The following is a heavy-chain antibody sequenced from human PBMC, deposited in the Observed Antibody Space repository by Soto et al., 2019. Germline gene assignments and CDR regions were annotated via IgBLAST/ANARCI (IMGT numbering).Heavy chain of an antibody. J-gene: IGHJ6*02. V-gene: IGHV6-1*01. CDR2: TYYRSKWYN. Sequence: PSQTLSLTCAISGDSVSSNSAAWNWIRQSPSRGLEWLGRTYYRSKWYNDYAVSVKSRITINPDTSKNQFSLQLNSVTPEDTAVYYCARVPTYCSSTSCDPGYYYYGMDVWGQGTTVTVSS. D-gene: IGHD2-2*01. CDR3: ARVPTYCSSTSCDPGYYYYGMDV. CDR1: GDSVSSNSAA.